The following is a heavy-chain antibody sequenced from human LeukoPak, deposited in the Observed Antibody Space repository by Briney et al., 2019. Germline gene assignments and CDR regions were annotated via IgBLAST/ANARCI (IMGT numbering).Heavy chain of an antibody. J-gene: IGHJ4*02. CDR1: GFSFSRYN. D-gene: IGHD1-26*01. Sequence: PGGSLRLSCVASGFSFSRYNMNWVRQAPGKGLEWVSSITSGSSYIFYADSVKGRFTISRDNAKNSLYLQMSSLRAEDTAVYYCARYSGTYRAYWGQGTLVTVSS. CDR3: ARYSGTYRAY. CDR2: ITSGSSYI. V-gene: IGHV3-21*01.